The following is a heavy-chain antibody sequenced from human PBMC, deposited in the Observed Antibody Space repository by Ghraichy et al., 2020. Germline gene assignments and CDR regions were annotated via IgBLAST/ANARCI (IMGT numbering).Heavy chain of an antibody. CDR2: IIPIFGTA. CDR1: GGTLSSYA. Sequence: SVKVSCKASGGTLSSYAISWVRQAPGQGLEWMGRIIPIFGTANYAQKFQGRVTITADESTSTAYMELSSLRSEDTAVYYCARGGLTGDHPDYWGQGTLVTVSS. V-gene: IGHV1-69*13. CDR3: ARGGLTGDHPDY. J-gene: IGHJ4*02. D-gene: IGHD7-27*01.